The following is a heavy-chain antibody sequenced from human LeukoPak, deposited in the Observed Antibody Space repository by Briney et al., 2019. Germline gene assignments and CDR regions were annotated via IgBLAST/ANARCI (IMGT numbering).Heavy chain of an antibody. CDR1: GGSISSGGYY. CDR3: ARDRDILPGDAGYFDY. D-gene: IGHD3-9*01. V-gene: IGHV4-31*03. CDR2: IYYSGST. J-gene: IGHJ4*02. Sequence: PSETLCLTCTVSGGSISSGGYYWSWIRQHPGKGLEWIGYIYYSGSTYYNPSLKSRVTISVDTSKNQFSLKLSSVTAADTAVYYCARDRDILPGDAGYFDYWGQGTLVTVSS.